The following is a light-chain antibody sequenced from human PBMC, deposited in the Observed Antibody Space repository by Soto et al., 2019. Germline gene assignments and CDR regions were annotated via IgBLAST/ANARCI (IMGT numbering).Light chain of an antibody. CDR3: QQRSNWPPFT. CDR2: GAS. Sequence: EIVMTQSPATLSVSPGEGATLSCRASQSVSSKLAWYQQKPGQAPRLLIYGASTRATDIPARFSGSGSGTDFTLTISSLEPEDFAVYYCQQRSNWPPFTFGQGTRLEIK. CDR1: QSVSSK. V-gene: IGKV3-11*01. J-gene: IGKJ5*01.